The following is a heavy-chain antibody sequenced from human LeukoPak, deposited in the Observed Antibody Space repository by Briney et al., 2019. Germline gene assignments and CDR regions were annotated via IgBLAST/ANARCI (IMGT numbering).Heavy chain of an antibody. Sequence: GGSLRLSCIASGFTLRNAWMSWVRQVPGKGLEWIGRINSKTDGGQTVYSAPVKGRFNISRDDSKNTLFLQMNCLETDDTAVYYCATGPLDYWGQGALVTVSS. CDR1: GFTLRNAW. CDR2: INSKTDGGQT. J-gene: IGHJ4*02. V-gene: IGHV3-15*01. CDR3: ATGPLDY.